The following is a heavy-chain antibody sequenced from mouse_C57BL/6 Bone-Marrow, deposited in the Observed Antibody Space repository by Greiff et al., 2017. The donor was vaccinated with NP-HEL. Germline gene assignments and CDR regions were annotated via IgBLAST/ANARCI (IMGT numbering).Heavy chain of an antibody. CDR2: IYPGDGDT. D-gene: IGHD2-4*01. CDR3: ARGGSYYDYSYWDFGG. V-gene: IGHV1-80*01. CDR1: GYAFSSYW. Sequence: QVQLQQSGAELVKPGASVKISCKASGYAFSSYWMNWVKQRPGKGLEWIGQIYPGDGDTNYNGKFKGKATLTADKSSSTAYMQLSSLTSEDSAVYFCARGGSYYDYSYWDFGGWGTGTTVTVSS. J-gene: IGHJ1*03.